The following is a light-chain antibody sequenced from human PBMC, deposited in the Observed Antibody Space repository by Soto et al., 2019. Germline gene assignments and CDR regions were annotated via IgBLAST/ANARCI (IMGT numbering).Light chain of an antibody. V-gene: IGLV2-14*01. CDR3: SSYTTTNKV. J-gene: IGLJ3*02. CDR2: EVS. CDR1: SNDVGGYNY. Sequence: QSALTQPASVSGSPGQSITISCTGTSNDVGGYNYVSWYQQHPGKAPKLLIYEVSHRPSGVSNRFSGSKSGNTASLTISGLQADDEADYYCSSYTTTNKVFGGGTKLTVL.